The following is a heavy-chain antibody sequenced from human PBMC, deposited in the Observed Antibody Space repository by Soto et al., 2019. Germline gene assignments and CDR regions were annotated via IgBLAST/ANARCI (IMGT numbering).Heavy chain of an antibody. V-gene: IGHV4-39*01. CDR1: GGSISSSSYY. D-gene: IGHD6-6*01. Sequence: SETLSLTCTVSGGSISSSSYYWGWIRQPPGKGLEWIGSIYYSGSTYYNPPLKSRVTISVDTSKNQFSLKLSSVTAADTAVYYCARRIATRQTTYFDYWGQGTLVTVSS. J-gene: IGHJ4*02. CDR3: ARRIATRQTTYFDY. CDR2: IYYSGST.